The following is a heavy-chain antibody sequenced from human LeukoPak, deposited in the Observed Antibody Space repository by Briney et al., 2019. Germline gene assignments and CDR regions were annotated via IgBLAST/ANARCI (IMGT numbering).Heavy chain of an antibody. Sequence: GGSLRLSCVASGFTFSSYTMSWVRQAPGKGLEWVSCISSSSSYMYYGDTLNGRFTTSRKNAKNSLYLQMDNLRAHDTAMYYCARALTAASGWLGSWGQGTLVTVSS. J-gene: IGHJ5*01. CDR2: ISSSSSYM. CDR1: GFTFSSYT. D-gene: IGHD1-14*01. CDR3: ARALTAASGWLGS. V-gene: IGHV3-21*01.